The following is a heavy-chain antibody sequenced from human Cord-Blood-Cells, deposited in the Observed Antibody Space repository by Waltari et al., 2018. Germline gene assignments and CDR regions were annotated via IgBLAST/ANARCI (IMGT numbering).Heavy chain of an antibody. D-gene: IGHD5-12*01. CDR3: AKVGSGYDYY. CDR2: ISGSGGST. V-gene: IGHV3-23*01. Sequence: EVQLLESGGGLVQPGGSLRLSCAASGFTFSSVALRWVRQAPGKGLEWVSAISGSGGSTYYADSVKGRFTISRDNSKNTLYLQMNSLRAEDTAVYYCAKVGSGYDYYWGQGTLVTVSS. CDR1: GFTFSSVA. J-gene: IGHJ4*02.